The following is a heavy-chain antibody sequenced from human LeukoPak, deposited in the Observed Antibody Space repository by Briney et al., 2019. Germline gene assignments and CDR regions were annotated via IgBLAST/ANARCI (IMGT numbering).Heavy chain of an antibody. V-gene: IGHV3-48*03. J-gene: IGHJ4*02. Sequence: GEPLRLSCAASGITFSSYEMNWVREAPGKGLEWVSYISSSGSTIYYADSVKGRFTISRDNAKNSLYLQMNSLRAEDTAVYYCARDLRDGYNNYWGQGTLVTVSS. D-gene: IGHD5-24*01. CDR1: GITFSSYE. CDR2: ISSSGSTI. CDR3: ARDLRDGYNNY.